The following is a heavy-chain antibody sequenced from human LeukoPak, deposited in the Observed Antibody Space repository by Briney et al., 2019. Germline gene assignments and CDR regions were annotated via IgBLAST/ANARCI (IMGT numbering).Heavy chain of an antibody. D-gene: IGHD5-12*01. V-gene: IGHV5-51*01. CDR1: RSSFTSYW. Sequence: GESLKISCKGSRSSFTSYWIGWVRQMPRKGLEWMGIIYPGDSDTRYSPSFQGQVTISADKSISTAYLQWSSLKASDTAMYYCARCGFDRKDYYYMDVWGKGTTVTVSS. J-gene: IGHJ6*03. CDR2: IYPGDSDT. CDR3: ARCGFDRKDYYYMDV.